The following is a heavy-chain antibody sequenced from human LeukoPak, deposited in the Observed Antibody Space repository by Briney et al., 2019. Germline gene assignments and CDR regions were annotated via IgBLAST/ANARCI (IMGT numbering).Heavy chain of an antibody. CDR2: IKQDGGER. J-gene: IGHJ3*02. CDR1: GFTFSSYW. V-gene: IGHV3-7*03. D-gene: IGHD5-24*01. CDR3: AKGRWLQLDDAFDI. Sequence: GGSLRLSCAASGFTFSSYWMSWVRQAPGKGLEWVANIKQDGGERYYVVSVKGRFTISRDNAKNSLYLQMNSLRAEDTALYYCAKGRWLQLDDAFDIWGQGTMVTVSS.